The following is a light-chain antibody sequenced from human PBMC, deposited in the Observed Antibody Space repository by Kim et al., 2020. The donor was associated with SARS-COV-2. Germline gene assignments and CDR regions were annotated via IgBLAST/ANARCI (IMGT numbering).Light chain of an antibody. Sequence: RATISCSGSSSNIGSNTVNCYQQLPGTAPKLLIYSNNQRPSGVPGRFSGSKSGTSASLAISGLQSEDEADYYCAAWDDSLNGFWVFGGGTQLTVL. CDR1: SSNIGSNT. V-gene: IGLV1-44*01. J-gene: IGLJ3*02. CDR2: SNN. CDR3: AAWDDSLNGFWV.